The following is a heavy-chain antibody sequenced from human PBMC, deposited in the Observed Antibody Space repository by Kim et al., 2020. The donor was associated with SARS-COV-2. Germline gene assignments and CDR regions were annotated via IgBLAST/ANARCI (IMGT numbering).Heavy chain of an antibody. V-gene: IGHV3-73*01. D-gene: IGHD3-22*01. J-gene: IGHJ6*02. CDR3: TRTGYDSSGYYQYYYYGMDV. CDR1: GFTFSGSA. CDR2: IRSKANSYAT. Sequence: GGSLRLSCAASGFTFSGSAMHWVRQASGKGLEWVGRIRSKANSYATAYAASVKGRFTISRDDSKNTAYLQMNSLKTEDTAVYYCTRTGYDSSGYYQYYYYGMDVWGQGTTVTVSS.